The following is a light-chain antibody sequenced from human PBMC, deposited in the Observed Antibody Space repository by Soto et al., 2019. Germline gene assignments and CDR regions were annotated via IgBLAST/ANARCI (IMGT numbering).Light chain of an antibody. J-gene: IGLJ1*01. CDR3: SSYAGSSNV. CDR2: EVN. Sequence: QSVLTQPPSASGSPGQSVASSCTGTSSDVGGYNYVSWYQRHPGKAPKLMIYEVNKRPSGVPDRFSGSKSGNTASLTVSGLQAEDEADYYCSSYAGSSNVFGTGTKVTVL. V-gene: IGLV2-8*01. CDR1: SSDVGGYNY.